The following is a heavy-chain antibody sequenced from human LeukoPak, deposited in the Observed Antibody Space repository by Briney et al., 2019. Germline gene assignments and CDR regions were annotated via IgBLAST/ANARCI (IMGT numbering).Heavy chain of an antibody. CDR1: GYTFTSYY. Sequence: ASVQVSCKASGYTFTSYYMHWVRQAPGQGLEWMGIINPSGGSTSYAQKFQGRVTMTRDTSTSTVYMELSSLRSEDTAVYYCARFGMYSRNSVWLDGFDIWGQGTMVTVSS. D-gene: IGHD6-13*01. CDR3: ARFGMYSRNSVWLDGFDI. CDR2: INPSGGST. J-gene: IGHJ3*02. V-gene: IGHV1-46*01.